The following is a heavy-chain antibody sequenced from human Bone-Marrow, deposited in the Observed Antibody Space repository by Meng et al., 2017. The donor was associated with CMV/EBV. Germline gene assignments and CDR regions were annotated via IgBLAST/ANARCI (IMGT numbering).Heavy chain of an antibody. J-gene: IGHJ4*02. V-gene: IGHV3-7*01. CDR1: GFTFSNYW. CDR3: ARTYSLSSWERYFDY. D-gene: IGHD6-13*01. CDR2: IKQDGSEK. Sequence: GESLKISCAASGFTFSNYWMSWVRQAPGKGLEWVANIKQDGSEKYYVDSVKGRFTISRDNAKNSLYLQMNSLRAEDTAVYYCARTYSLSSWERYFDYWGQGTLVTVSS.